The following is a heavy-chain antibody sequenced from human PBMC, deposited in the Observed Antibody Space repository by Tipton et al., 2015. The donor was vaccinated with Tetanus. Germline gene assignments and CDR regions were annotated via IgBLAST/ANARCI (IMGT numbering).Heavy chain of an antibody. Sequence: QSGAEVKRPGASVKVSCKASGYTFTNYGINWVRQAPGQGLEWMGEINPSGGSTNYAQKFQDRVTMTRDTSTSTVYMDVRSLRSEDTAVYYCARTQDGYNSGWFDSWGQGTLLTVSS. J-gene: IGHJ5*01. V-gene: IGHV1-46*01. CDR1: GYTFTNYG. D-gene: IGHD3-10*01. CDR3: ARTQDGYNSGWFDS. CDR2: INPSGGST.